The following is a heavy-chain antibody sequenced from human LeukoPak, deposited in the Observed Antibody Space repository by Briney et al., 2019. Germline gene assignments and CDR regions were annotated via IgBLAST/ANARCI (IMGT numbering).Heavy chain of an antibody. J-gene: IGHJ4*02. V-gene: IGHV1-2*02. CDR1: GYTFTGYY. CDR3: ARGARVDFWSGYYNY. Sequence: ASVKVSCKASGYTFTGYYMHWVRQAPGQGLEWMGWINPSSGGTNYAQNFQGRVTMTRDTSISTAYMELSRLTSDDTAMYYCARGARVDFWSGYYNYWGQGTLVNVSS. D-gene: IGHD3-3*01. CDR2: INPSSGGT.